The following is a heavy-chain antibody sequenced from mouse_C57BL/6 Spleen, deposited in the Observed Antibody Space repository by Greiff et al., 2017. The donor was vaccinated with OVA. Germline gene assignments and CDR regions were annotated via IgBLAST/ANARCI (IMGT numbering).Heavy chain of an antibody. CDR2: IWTGGGT. CDR1: GFSLTSYA. Sequence: VQLQQSGPGLVAPSQSLSITCTVSGFSLTSYAISWVRQPPGKGLEWLGVIWTGGGTNYNSAPKSRLSISKDNSKSKVFLIMISLQTDDTARYYCATSYYYHEGYFDVWGTGTTVTVSS. J-gene: IGHJ1*03. CDR3: ATSYYYHEGYFDV. V-gene: IGHV2-9-1*01. D-gene: IGHD1-1*01.